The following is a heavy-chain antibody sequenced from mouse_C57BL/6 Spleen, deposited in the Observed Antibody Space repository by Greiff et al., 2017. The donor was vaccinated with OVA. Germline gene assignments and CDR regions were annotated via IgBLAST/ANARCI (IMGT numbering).Heavy chain of an antibody. CDR1: GYTFTSYG. D-gene: IGHD2-4*01. J-gene: IGHJ4*01. V-gene: IGHV1-58*01. CDR3: ASQDFDSPYAMDY. Sequence: DVQLQESGAELVRPGSSVKMSCKTSGYTFTSYGINWVKQRPGQGLEWIGYIYIGNGYTEYNEKFKGKATLTSDTSSSTAYMQLSSLTSEDSAIYFCASQDFDSPYAMDYWGQGTSVTVSS. CDR2: IYIGNGYT.